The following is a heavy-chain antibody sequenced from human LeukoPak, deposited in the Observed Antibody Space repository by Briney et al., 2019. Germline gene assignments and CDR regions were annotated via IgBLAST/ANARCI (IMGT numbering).Heavy chain of an antibody. V-gene: IGHV4-39*01. CDR3: ARHGVSYPFDY. J-gene: IGHJ4*02. D-gene: IGHD3-16*02. Sequence: ETQSLTCTASGGSISSSSYYWGWIRQPPGKGLEWIGSIYYSGITYYNSSLKSRVTISVDTSMNQFSLKLSSVTAADTAVYYCARHGVSYPFDYWGQGTLVTVSS. CDR1: GGSISSSSYY. CDR2: IYYSGIT.